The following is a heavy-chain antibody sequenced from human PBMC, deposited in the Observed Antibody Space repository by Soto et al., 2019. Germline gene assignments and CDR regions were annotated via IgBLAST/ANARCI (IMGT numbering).Heavy chain of an antibody. CDR3: ARGLYGMDV. V-gene: IGHV3-11*01. Sequence: QVQLVESGGGLVKPGGSLRLSCVASGFTFSDYYMTWIRQAPGKGLEWVSYISGSGSNKYYPDSVKGRFTISRDNAKKSVYLQMNSLGAEDPAVYYCARGLYGMDVWGQGTTVTVSS. CDR2: ISGSGSNK. J-gene: IGHJ6*02. CDR1: GFTFSDYY.